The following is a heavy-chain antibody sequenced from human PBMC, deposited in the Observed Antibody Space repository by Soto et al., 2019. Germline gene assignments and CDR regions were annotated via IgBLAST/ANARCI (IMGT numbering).Heavy chain of an antibody. CDR3: ARDNRDYYGSGTYYYYMDV. D-gene: IGHD3-10*01. Sequence: PGGSLRLSCAASGSTFSSYWMSWVRQAPGKGLEWVANIKQDGSEKYYVDSVKGRFTISRDNAKNSLYLQMNSLRAEDTAVYYCARDNRDYYGSGTYYYYMDVWGKGTTVTVSS. CDR1: GSTFSSYW. CDR2: IKQDGSEK. V-gene: IGHV3-7*01. J-gene: IGHJ6*03.